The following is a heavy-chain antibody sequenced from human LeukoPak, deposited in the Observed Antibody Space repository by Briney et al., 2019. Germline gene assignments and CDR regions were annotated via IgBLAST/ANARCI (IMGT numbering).Heavy chain of an antibody. D-gene: IGHD2-2*01. CDR2: IKQDGSEK. Sequence: GGSLRLSCAASGFTFSTFCMSWVRQAPGKGLEWVANIKQDGSEKYYVDSVKGRFTISRDNAKNSLYLQMNSLRAEDTAVYYCARERCSSTSCYAVDYWGQGTLVTVSS. CDR3: ARERCSSTSCYAVDY. CDR1: GFTFSTFC. V-gene: IGHV3-7*01. J-gene: IGHJ4*02.